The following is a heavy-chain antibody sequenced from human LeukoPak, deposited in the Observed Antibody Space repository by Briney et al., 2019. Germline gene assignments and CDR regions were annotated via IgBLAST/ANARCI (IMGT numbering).Heavy chain of an antibody. CDR1: GGSISSYY. J-gene: IGHJ4*02. D-gene: IGHD6-13*01. CDR3: ARWGRRAAAGTNVLDY. V-gene: IGHV4-59*08. CDR2: IYYSGSA. Sequence: PSETLSLTCTVSGGSISSYYWSWIRQPPGKGLGWIGYIYYSGSANYNPSLKSRVTISVDTSKNQFSLKLSSVTAADTAVYYCARWGRRAAAGTNVLDYWGREPWSPSPQ.